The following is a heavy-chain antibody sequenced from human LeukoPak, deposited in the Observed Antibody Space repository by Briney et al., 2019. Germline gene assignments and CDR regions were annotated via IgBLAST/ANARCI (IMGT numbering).Heavy chain of an antibody. CDR1: GGSISSGDYY. CDR3: ARARGYSSSWYYFDY. J-gene: IGHJ4*02. D-gene: IGHD6-13*01. V-gene: IGHV4-30-4*08. Sequence: SETLSLTCTVSGGSISSGDYYWSWIRQPPGKGLEWIGHTHYSGITYYSPSLKSRLTISVDTSKNQFSLKLSSVTAADTAVYHCARARGYSSSWYYFDYWGQGTLVTVSS. CDR2: THYSGIT.